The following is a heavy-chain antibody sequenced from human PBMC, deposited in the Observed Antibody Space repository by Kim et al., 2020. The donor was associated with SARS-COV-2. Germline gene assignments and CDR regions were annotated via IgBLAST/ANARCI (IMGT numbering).Heavy chain of an antibody. CDR2: IYNSGST. CDR3: ARRYCCGGSCYGPSNFDY. D-gene: IGHD2-15*01. J-gene: IGHJ4*02. V-gene: IGHV4-59*08. CDR1: GGSISSYY. Sequence: SETLSLTCTVSGGSISSYYWSWIRQPPGKGLEWIGYIYNSGSTNYNPSLKSRVTISVDTSKNQFSLKLSSVTAADTAVYYCARRYCCGGSCYGPSNFDYWGQGSPVTVSS.